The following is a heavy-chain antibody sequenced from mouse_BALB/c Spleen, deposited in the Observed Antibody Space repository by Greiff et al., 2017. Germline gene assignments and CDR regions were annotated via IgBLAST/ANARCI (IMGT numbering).Heavy chain of an antibody. Sequence: EVQLQQSGAELVRSGASVKLSCTASGFNIKDYYMHWVKQRPEQGLEWIGWIDPENGDTEYAPKFQGKATMTADTSSNTAYLQLSSLTSEDTAVYYCNEGPQRVWGQGTTLTVSS. CDR1: GFNIKDYY. CDR2: IDPENGDT. V-gene: IGHV14-4*02. D-gene: IGHD3-3*01. J-gene: IGHJ2*01. CDR3: NEGPQRV.